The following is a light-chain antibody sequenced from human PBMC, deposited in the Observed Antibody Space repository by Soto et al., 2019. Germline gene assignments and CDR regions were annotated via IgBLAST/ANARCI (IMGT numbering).Light chain of an antibody. CDR1: SIGRTS. V-gene: IGLV3-21*02. CDR2: DDS. Sequence: SYELTQPPSVSVAPGQTARITCGANSIGRTSVHWYQQRPGQAPVLVVYDDSDRPSGIPERFSGSNSGNTATLTISRVEAGDEADYYCQVWDSDSDHVVFGAGTKLTVL. CDR3: QVWDSDSDHVV. J-gene: IGLJ2*01.